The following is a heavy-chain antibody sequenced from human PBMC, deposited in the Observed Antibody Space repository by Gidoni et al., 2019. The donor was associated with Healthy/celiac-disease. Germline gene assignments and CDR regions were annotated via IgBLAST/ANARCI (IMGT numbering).Heavy chain of an antibody. CDR1: GGSISSSSYY. J-gene: IGHJ4*02. D-gene: IGHD1-7*01. V-gene: IGHV4-39*01. CDR3: ARHKLELRGSVGGFDY. Sequence: QLQLQESGPGLVKPSETLSLTCTVSGGSISSSSYYWGWIRQPPGKGLEWIGSIYYSGSTYYNPSLKSRVTISVDTSKNQFSLKLSSVTAADTAVYYCARHKLELRGSVGGFDYWGQGTLVTVSS. CDR2: IYYSGST.